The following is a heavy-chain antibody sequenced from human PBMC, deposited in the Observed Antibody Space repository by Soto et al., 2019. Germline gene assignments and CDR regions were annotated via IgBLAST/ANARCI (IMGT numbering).Heavy chain of an antibody. CDR3: ARVSRKQVCYYFGMDV. J-gene: IGHJ6*02. CDR1: GGSISSDDYY. CDR2: ISYNGST. D-gene: IGHD3-16*01. Sequence: VQLQESGPGLVKPSQTLSLTCTVSGGSISSDDYYWSWIRQPPGKGLEWIAYISYNGSTYYNPSLKSRVIISVDAPKNQFSLKVSSVTASDTAVYYCARVSRKQVCYYFGMDVWGQGTAVTVSS. V-gene: IGHV4-30-4*01.